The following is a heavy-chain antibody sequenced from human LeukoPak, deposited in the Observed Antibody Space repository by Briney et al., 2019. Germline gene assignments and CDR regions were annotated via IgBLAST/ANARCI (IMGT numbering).Heavy chain of an antibody. CDR2: INPSGGST. CDR3: ARVFSDGMDV. Sequence: GASVKVSCKASGYTFTSYGISWVRQAPGQGLEWMGIINPSGGSTSYAQKFQGRVTMTRDTSTSTVYMELSSLRSEDTAVYYCARVFSDGMDVWGQGTTVTVSS. V-gene: IGHV1-46*01. J-gene: IGHJ6*02. D-gene: IGHD3-10*02. CDR1: GYTFTSYG.